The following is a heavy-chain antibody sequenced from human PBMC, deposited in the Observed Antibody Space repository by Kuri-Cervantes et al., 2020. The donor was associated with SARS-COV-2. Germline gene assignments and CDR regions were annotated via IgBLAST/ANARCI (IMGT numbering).Heavy chain of an antibody. V-gene: IGHV3-30*04. CDR1: GFSFSSDA. D-gene: IGHD1-20*01. Sequence: GESLKISCEASGFSFSSDAMHWVRQTPGKGLEWVALMSHDGSSIYYADSVKGRFTISRDNSKNTLYLEMSSLRVEDAAVYYCAREPTINWSDIGNSLDVWGKGTAVTVSS. CDR2: MSHDGSSI. CDR3: AREPTINWSDIGNSLDV. J-gene: IGHJ6*04.